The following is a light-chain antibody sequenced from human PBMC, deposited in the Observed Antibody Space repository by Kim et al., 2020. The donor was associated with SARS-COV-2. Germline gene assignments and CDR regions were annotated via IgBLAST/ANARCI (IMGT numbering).Light chain of an antibody. CDR3: CSRDTSGTV. Sequence: VALGQTVRITCQGDSRRSYYASWYQQRPGQAPVVVINDKNNRPSGIPDRFSGSSSGNTASLTIAGAQAEDEADYYCCSRDTSGTVFGAGTKVTVL. CDR2: DKN. J-gene: IGLJ1*01. V-gene: IGLV3-19*01. CDR1: SRRSYY.